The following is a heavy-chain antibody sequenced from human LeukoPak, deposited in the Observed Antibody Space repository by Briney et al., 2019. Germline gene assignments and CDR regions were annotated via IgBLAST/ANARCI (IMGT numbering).Heavy chain of an antibody. J-gene: IGHJ4*02. CDR1: GFTFRSYW. Sequence: GGSLRLSCEVSGFTFRSYWMHWVRQVPGKGPVWVSRINTGGSIIDYADFVKGRFTISRDDAKNTLYLQMNGLRTEDTAVYYCARDQRVYDYPPFYYWGQGTPVTVSS. V-gene: IGHV3-74*01. D-gene: IGHD5/OR15-5a*01. CDR2: INTGGSII. CDR3: ARDQRVYDYPPFYY.